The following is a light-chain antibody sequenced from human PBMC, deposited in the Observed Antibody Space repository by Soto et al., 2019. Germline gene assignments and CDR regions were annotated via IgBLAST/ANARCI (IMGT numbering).Light chain of an antibody. Sequence: EIVLTQSPGTLSLSPGERATLSCRASQNVISNFLAWYQQKPGQAPRVLIYGASIRATGIPDRFSGSGSGTDFTLTINRLEPEEFAVYYCQQYGRSPGLFTFGPGTKVDV. J-gene: IGKJ3*01. CDR3: QQYGRSPGLFT. V-gene: IGKV3-20*01. CDR1: QNVISNF. CDR2: GAS.